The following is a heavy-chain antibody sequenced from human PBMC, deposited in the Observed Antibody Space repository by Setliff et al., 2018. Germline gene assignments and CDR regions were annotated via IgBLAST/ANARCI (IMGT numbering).Heavy chain of an antibody. D-gene: IGHD5-18*01. CDR1: GQSFSDYY. V-gene: IGHV4-59*01. CDR3: ARDNVDTAMGLSYYYYYYMDV. J-gene: IGHJ6*03. CDR2: IYYSGSP. Sequence: TSETLSLTCAIYGQSFSDYYWSWVRQPPGKGLEWIGYIYYSGSPNYNPSLKSRVTISLDTSKNQFSLRLTSVTAADTAVYYCARDNVDTAMGLSYYYYYYMDVWGKGTTVTVSS.